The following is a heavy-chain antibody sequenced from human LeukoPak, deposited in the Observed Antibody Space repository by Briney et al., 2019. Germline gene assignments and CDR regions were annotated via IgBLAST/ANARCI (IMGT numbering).Heavy chain of an antibody. CDR1: GFTFSSYS. D-gene: IGHD3-16*01. CDR2: IISSSSYI. Sequence: GGSLRLSCAASGFTFSSYSMNWVRQAPGKGLEWVSSIISSSSYIYYADSVKGRFTISRDNAKNSLYLQMNSLRAEDTAVYYCASGFYAIRDVWAKGPRSPSPQ. CDR3: ASGFYAIRDV. J-gene: IGHJ6*04. V-gene: IGHV3-21*01.